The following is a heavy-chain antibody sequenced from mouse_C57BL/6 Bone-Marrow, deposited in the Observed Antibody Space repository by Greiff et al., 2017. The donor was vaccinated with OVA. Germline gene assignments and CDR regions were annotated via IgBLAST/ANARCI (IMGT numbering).Heavy chain of an antibody. V-gene: IGHV1-80*01. D-gene: IGHD2-4*01. CDR3: ARSNDYNFDY. CDR2: IYPGDGDT. J-gene: IGHJ2*01. Sequence: VMLVESGAELVKPGASVKISCKASGYAFSSYWMNWVKQRPGKGLEWIGQIYPGDGDTNYNGKFKGKATLTADKSSSTAYMQLSSLTSEDSAVYFCARSNDYNFDYWGQGTTLTVSS. CDR1: GYAFSSYW.